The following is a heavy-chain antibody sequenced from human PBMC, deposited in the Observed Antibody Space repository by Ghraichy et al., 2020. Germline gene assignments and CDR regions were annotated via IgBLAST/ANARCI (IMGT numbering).Heavy chain of an antibody. D-gene: IGHD1-26*01. CDR1: GGTFSSYA. CDR2: IIPIFGTA. Sequence: SVKVSCKASGGTFSSYAISWVQQAPGQGLEWMGGIIPIFGTANYAQKFQGRVTITADESTSTAYMELSSLRSEDTAVYYCARAKYSGSYYGQKYYFDYWGQGTLVTVSS. CDR3: ARAKYSGSYYGQKYYFDY. V-gene: IGHV1-69*13. J-gene: IGHJ4*02.